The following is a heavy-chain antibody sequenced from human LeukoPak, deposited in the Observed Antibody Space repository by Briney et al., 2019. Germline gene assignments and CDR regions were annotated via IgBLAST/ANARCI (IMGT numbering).Heavy chain of an antibody. D-gene: IGHD3-3*01. V-gene: IGHV3-30*04. Sequence: GGSLRLSCAASGFTFSSYAMHWVRQAPGKGLEWVAVISYDGSNKYYADSVKGRFTISRDNSKNTLYLQMNSLRAEDTAVYYCARDSRIRYYDFWSGYYYYYYMDVWGKGTTVTVSS. CDR1: GFTFSSYA. J-gene: IGHJ6*03. CDR3: ARDSRIRYYDFWSGYYYYYYMDV. CDR2: ISYDGSNK.